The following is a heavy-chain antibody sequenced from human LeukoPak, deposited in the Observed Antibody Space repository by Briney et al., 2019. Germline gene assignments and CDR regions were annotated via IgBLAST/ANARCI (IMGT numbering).Heavy chain of an antibody. D-gene: IGHD5-12*01. CDR1: GFTVSSNY. Sequence: GGSLRLSCAASGFTVSSNYMSWVRQAPGKGLEWVSVIYSGGSTYYADSVKGRFTISRDNSKNTLYLQMNSLRAEDTAVYYCARDRGYDYNYYYYYYMDVWGKGTTVTVSS. CDR3: ARDRGYDYNYYYYYYMDV. J-gene: IGHJ6*03. CDR2: IYSGGST. V-gene: IGHV3-53*01.